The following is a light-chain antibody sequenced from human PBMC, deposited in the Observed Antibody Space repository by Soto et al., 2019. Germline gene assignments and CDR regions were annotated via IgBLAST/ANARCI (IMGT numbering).Light chain of an antibody. J-gene: IGLJ1*01. Sequence: QSVLTQPPSVSGSPGQSVTISCTGTSSDFNNYDRVSWYQRPPGTGPKLIIFEVNNRPSGVPDRFSGSKSGNTASLTISGLQAEDEGPYYCSLYTTDSTYVFGPGTKVTVL. V-gene: IGLV2-18*01. CDR3: SLYTTDSTYV. CDR1: SSDFNNYDR. CDR2: EVN.